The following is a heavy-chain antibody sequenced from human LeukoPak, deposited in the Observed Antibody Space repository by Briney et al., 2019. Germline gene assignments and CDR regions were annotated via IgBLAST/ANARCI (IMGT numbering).Heavy chain of an antibody. CDR1: GFTFSSYA. V-gene: IGHV3-23*01. J-gene: IGHJ4*02. Sequence: GGSLRLSCAASGFTFSSYAMSWVRQAPGKGLEWVSIISGSGGSTYSADSVKGRFTISRDNSKNTLYLQMNRLRAEDTDLYYCAKVLSWSGRLFYYWGQGILVTVSS. CDR2: ISGSGGST. D-gene: IGHD3-3*01. CDR3: AKVLSWSGRLFYY.